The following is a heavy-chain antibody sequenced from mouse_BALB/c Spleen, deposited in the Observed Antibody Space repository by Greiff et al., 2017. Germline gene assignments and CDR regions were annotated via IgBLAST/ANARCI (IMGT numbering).Heavy chain of an antibody. CDR2: ISSGGGST. Sequence: EVKLMESGGGLVKPGGSLKLSCAASGFAFSSYDMSWVRQTPEKRLEWVAYISSGGGSTYYPDTVKGRFTISRDNAKNTLYLQMSSLKSEDTAMYYCARHAYGNYGYFDYWGQGTTLTVS. CDR1: GFAFSSYD. V-gene: IGHV5-12-1*01. J-gene: IGHJ2*01. D-gene: IGHD2-10*02. CDR3: ARHAYGNYGYFDY.